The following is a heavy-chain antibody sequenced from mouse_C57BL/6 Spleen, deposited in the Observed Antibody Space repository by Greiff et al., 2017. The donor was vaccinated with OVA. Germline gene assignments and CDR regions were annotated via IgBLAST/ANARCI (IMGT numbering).Heavy chain of an antibody. J-gene: IGHJ2*01. CDR2: IYPRSGNT. D-gene: IGHD1-1*02. CDR1: GYTFTSYG. Sequence: QVQLKQSGAELARPGASVKLSCKASGYTFTSYGISWVKQRTGQGLEWIGEIYPRSGNTYYNEKFKGKATLTADKSSSTAYMELRSLTSEDSAVYFCARGGGGGYFDYWGQGTTLTVSS. CDR3: ARGGGGGYFDY. V-gene: IGHV1-81*01.